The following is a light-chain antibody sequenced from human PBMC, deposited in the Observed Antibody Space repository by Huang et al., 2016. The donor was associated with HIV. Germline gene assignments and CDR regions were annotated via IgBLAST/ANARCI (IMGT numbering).Light chain of an antibody. CDR1: QILLHNNGYNY. J-gene: IGKJ1*01. CDR2: LGS. V-gene: IGKV2-28*01. CDR3: QQYGSSPT. Sequence: DIVMTQSPLSLPVTPGEPASISCRSSQILLHNNGYNYLVWYLQKPGQSPQLLIYLGSNRASGVPDRFSGSGSGTDFTLTISRLEPEDFAVYYCQQYGSSPTFGQGTKVEIK.